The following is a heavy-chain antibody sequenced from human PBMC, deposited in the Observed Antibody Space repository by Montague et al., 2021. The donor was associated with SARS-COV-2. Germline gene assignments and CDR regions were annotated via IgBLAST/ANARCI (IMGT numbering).Heavy chain of an antibody. Sequence: SETLSLTCTVSSDSFSSGHWWRGGRRQPGGRRHWSGEIFHAGTTTYKSSFNSRVTMSIDKSKNQFSLKLTSVTAADTAVYYCAREAKAVSGRLDSWGQGTLVTVSS. D-gene: IGHD6-19*01. J-gene: IGHJ4*02. CDR2: IFHAGTT. V-gene: IGHV4-4*02. CDR3: AREAKAVSGRLDS. CDR1: SDSFSSGHW.